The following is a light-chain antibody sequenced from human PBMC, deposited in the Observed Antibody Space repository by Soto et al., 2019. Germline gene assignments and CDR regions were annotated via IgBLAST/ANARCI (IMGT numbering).Light chain of an antibody. Sequence: QSALTQPASVSGSPGQSITISCTGTSNDVGNYNLVSWYQQHPGKAPKLMIYEGSKRPSGVSNRFSGSKSGNTASLTISGLQAEDEADYYCCSFAGSSTFMVFGGGTKVTVL. CDR3: CSFAGSSTFMV. CDR2: EGS. CDR1: SNDVGNYNL. V-gene: IGLV2-23*01. J-gene: IGLJ2*01.